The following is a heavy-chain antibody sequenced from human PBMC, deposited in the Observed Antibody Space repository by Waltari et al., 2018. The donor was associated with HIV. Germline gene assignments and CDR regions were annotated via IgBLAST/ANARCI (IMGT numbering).Heavy chain of an antibody. V-gene: IGHV3-15*01. Sequence: QLVQSGGGLVKPGGSLRLTCAVSGFTFSNGWMSWVRQSPGKGLEWVCRIKRETDAGTTDYAAPVKDMLTMSGSEAESTLYMQMSRLKTGSTSVYYCTTDIRSSSWDYLTYWGQGTLVSVSS. CDR1: GFTFSNGW. J-gene: IGHJ4*02. CDR2: IKRETDAGTT. D-gene: IGHD6-13*01. CDR3: TTDIRSSSWDYLTY.